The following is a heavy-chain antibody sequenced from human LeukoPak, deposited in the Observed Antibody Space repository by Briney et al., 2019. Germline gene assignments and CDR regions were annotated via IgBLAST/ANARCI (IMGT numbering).Heavy chain of an antibody. D-gene: IGHD6-13*01. Sequence: GASVKVSCKASGGTFSTYPITWVRQPPGQGLEWVGRIIPLLGIPTYAQKFQGRVTITADKSTNTAYMDLNSLTSEDTAVYYCATDDDHPELGIRSSWQGVWGQGTLVIVSS. CDR3: ATDDDHPELGIRSSWQGV. CDR1: GGTFSTYP. J-gene: IGHJ4*02. V-gene: IGHV1-69*04. CDR2: IIPLLGIP.